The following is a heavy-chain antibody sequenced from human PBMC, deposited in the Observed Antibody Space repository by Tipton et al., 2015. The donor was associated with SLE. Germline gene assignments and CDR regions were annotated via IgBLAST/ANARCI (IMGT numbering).Heavy chain of an antibody. CDR1: GFTFSTYA. CDR2: ISYDGRNK. CDR3: AKDRARGAAAFDY. Sequence: SLRLSCVASGFTFSTYAMHWVRQAPGKGLEWVAVISYDGRNKYYTDSVKGRFPISRDNSRNTLYLEMSSLRAEDTAVYYCAKDRARGAAAFDYWGQGTLVTVSS. J-gene: IGHJ4*02. D-gene: IGHD6-13*01. V-gene: IGHV3-30*04.